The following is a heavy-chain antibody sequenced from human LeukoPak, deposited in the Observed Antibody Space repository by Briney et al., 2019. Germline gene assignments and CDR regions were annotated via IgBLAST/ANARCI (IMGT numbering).Heavy chain of an antibody. CDR1: GGTFSSYA. D-gene: IGHD2-2*01. CDR2: IIPIFGTA. J-gene: IGHJ5*02. CDR3: ARGPDIVVVPAAIGRVWFDP. Sequence: GASVKVSCKASGGTFSSYAISWVRQAPGQGLEWMGGIIPIFGTANYAQKFQGRVTITADESTSTAYVELSSLRSEDTAVYYCARGPDIVVVPAAIGRVWFDPWGQGTLVTVSS. V-gene: IGHV1-69*13.